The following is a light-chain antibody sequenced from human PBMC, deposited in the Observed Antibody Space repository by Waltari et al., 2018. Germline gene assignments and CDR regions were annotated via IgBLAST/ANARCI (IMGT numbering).Light chain of an antibody. V-gene: IGKV1-33*01. CDR3: QQYNTLPVT. J-gene: IGKJ4*01. CDR1: QDINNF. Sequence: MQVTQSPSSLSASVGDRLAIPCQESQDINNFLNWYEQKPGKAPKVVIYDAFNLATGVPSRFSGGGSGTDFTFTISSLQPEDIATYYCQQYNTLPVTFGGGTKVEIK. CDR2: DAF.